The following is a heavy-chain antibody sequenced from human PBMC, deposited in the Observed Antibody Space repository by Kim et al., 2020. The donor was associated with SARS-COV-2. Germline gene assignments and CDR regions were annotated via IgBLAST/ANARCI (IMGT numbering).Heavy chain of an antibody. CDR3: AKGWECNYYDCSGLLDP. Sequence: ASVKVSCKASGYTFTSYAMHWVRQAPGERLEWMGWINAGNGKTKYSQKFQGRVTITTDTSATTAHMELRSLRSEDTAVYYCAKGWECNYYDCSGLLDPWG. J-gene: IGHJ5*02. D-gene: IGHD3-22*01. V-gene: IGHV1-3*01. CDR2: INAGNGKT. CDR1: GYTFTSYA.